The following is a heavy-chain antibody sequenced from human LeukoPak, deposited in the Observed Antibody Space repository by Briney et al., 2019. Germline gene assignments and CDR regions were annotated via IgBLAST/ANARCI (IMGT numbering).Heavy chain of an antibody. J-gene: IGHJ4*02. CDR2: INPNSGGT. CDR3: ARAGAAMVKVDY. D-gene: IGHD5-18*01. Sequence: ASVKVSCKASGYTFTGYYMHWVRQAPGQGLEWMGWINPNSGGTKYAQKFQGRVTLTRDTSISTAYMELSRLRSDDTAVYYCARAGAAMVKVDYWGEGTLVTVSS. V-gene: IGHV1-2*02. CDR1: GYTFTGYY.